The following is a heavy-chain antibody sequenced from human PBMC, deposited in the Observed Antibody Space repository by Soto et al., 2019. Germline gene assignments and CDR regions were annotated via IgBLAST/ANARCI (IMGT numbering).Heavy chain of an antibody. CDR2: IYYSGST. V-gene: IGHV4-59*08. Sequence: SETLSLTCTVSGGSISSYYWSWIRQPPGKGLEWIGYIYYSGSTNYNPSLKSRVTISVDTSKNQFSLKLSSVTAADTAVYYCARRLSPHDAFDIWGQGTMVTVSS. CDR1: GGSISSYY. J-gene: IGHJ3*02. D-gene: IGHD3-16*01. CDR3: ARRLSPHDAFDI.